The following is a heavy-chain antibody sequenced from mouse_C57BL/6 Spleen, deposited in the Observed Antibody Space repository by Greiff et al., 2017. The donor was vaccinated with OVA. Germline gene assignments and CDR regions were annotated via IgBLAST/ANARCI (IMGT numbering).Heavy chain of an antibody. CDR3: VRHEGSKRYFDV. J-gene: IGHJ1*03. V-gene: IGHV10-1*01. Sequence: DVHLVESGGGLVQPKGSLKLSCAASGFSFNTYAMNWVRQAPGKGLEWVARIRSKSNNYATYYADSVKDRFTISRDDSESMLYLQMNNLKTEDTAMYYCVRHEGSKRYFDVWGTGTTVTVSS. D-gene: IGHD1-1*01. CDR1: GFSFNTYA. CDR2: IRSKSNNYAT.